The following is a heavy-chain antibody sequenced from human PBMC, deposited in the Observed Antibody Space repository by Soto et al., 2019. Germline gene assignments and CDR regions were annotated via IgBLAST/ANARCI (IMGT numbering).Heavy chain of an antibody. D-gene: IGHD3-10*01. CDR2: IGGNGV. J-gene: IGHJ4*02. CDR1: GFTFSNYA. V-gene: IGHV3-23*01. CDR3: AKRSPLYFDY. Sequence: GGSLRLSCAASGFTFSNYAMSWVRLAPGKGLQWVSTIGGNGVYYADSVKGRFTISRDNSKNTLYLQMNSLRAEDTALYYCAKRSPLYFDYWGQGTLLTVST.